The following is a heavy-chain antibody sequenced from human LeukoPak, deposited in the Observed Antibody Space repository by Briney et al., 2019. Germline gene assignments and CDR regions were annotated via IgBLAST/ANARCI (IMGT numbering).Heavy chain of an antibody. J-gene: IGHJ4*02. CDR3: ARGSSWYGDPRGFDN. CDR1: GFTFNHYA. CDR2: LSYDGSNK. Sequence: AGGSLRLSCTAPGFTFNHYAMHCGRQAPGKGLEWMAVLSYDGSNKDCADSVKGRFTTSSDNSNLTMYLQINSLRGEDTAVYHCARGSSWYGDPRGFDNWGQGALVTVSS. D-gene: IGHD4-17*01. V-gene: IGHV3-30*04.